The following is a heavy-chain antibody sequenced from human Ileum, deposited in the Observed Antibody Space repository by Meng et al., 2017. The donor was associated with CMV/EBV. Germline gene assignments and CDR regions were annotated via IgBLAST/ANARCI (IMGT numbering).Heavy chain of an antibody. V-gene: IGHV4-61*08. Sequence: SETLSLTCIVSGGPFSHSAYYWSWIRQAPGRRLEWIGYIYYSVSTNHNPSLKSRVTVSPDKTKNQVSRRLTSVTAANTAVYYCTRDDSSTWHRNFDLWGQGMLVTVSS. J-gene: IGHJ4*02. CDR2: IYYSVST. D-gene: IGHD6-13*01. CDR3: TRDDSSTWHRNFDL. CDR1: GGPFSHSAYY.